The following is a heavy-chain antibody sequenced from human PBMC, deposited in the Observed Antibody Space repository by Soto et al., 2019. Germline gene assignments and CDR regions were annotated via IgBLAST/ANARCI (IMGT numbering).Heavy chain of an antibody. Sequence: SETLSLTCTVSGGSISSGGYYWSWIRQHPGKGLEWIGYIYYSGSTYYNPSLKSRVTISVDTSKNQFSLKLSSVTAADTAVYYCARFSDSSGYYPTPGNWFDHWGQGTLVTVSS. CDR2: IYYSGST. D-gene: IGHD3-22*01. CDR3: ARFSDSSGYYPTPGNWFDH. J-gene: IGHJ5*02. V-gene: IGHV4-31*03. CDR1: GGSISSGGYY.